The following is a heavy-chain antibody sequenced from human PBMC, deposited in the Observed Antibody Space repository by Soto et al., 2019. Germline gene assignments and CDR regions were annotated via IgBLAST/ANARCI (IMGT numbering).Heavy chain of an antibody. CDR3: AGDEGGVGWYTHYYYYCGMDV. V-gene: IGHV3-21*01. J-gene: IGHJ6*02. Sequence: GGSLRLSCAASGFTFSSYSMNWVRQAPGKGLEWVSSISSSSSYIYYADAVKGRFTISRDNAKKSLYLQMNSLRAEDTAVYYCAGDEGGVGWYTHYYYYCGMDVWGQGTAVTVSS. CDR2: ISSSSSYI. D-gene: IGHD6-19*01. CDR1: GFTFSSYS.